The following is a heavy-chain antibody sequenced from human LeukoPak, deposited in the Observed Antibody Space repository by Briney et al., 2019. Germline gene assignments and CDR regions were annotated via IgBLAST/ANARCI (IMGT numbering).Heavy chain of an antibody. CDR2: IYYSGST. V-gene: IGHV4-59*01. D-gene: IGHD6-13*01. J-gene: IGHJ4*02. CDR3: VRYSNIWYPFDY. CDR1: LGSITSYY. Sequence: SETLSLTCTVSLGSITSYYWSWIRQPPRKGLEGVGYIYYSGSTNNNPSLKSRVTISVDTSKNQFSLKLSSMTAEDTAVYYCVRYSNIWYPFDYWGQGTLVTVSS.